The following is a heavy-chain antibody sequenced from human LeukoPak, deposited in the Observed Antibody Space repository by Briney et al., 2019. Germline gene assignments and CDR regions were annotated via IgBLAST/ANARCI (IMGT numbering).Heavy chain of an antibody. CDR3: AGSPKYTSSWYEYFEH. CDR1: GFTFSHYA. V-gene: IGHV3-30*01. J-gene: IGHJ1*01. CDR2: ISYDGTNK. Sequence: PGGSLRLDCAASGFTFSHYAMHWVRQAPGKGLEWVAVISYDGTNKYYADSVKGRFTISRDNSMNTLFLQMNSLRAEDTAVYYCAGSPKYTSSWYEYFEHWGQGALVTVSS. D-gene: IGHD6-13*01.